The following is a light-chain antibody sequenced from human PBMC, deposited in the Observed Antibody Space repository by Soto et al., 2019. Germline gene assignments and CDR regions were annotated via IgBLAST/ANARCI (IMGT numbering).Light chain of an antibody. V-gene: IGKV3-15*01. CDR2: GAS. Sequence: EIVMTQSPATLSVSPGERATLSCRASQSVSSNLAWYQQKPGQAPRLLIYGASTRATGIPARFSGSGSGTDFTLTITSLQSEDFSFYYCHQYNNFPPTFGQGTRLQIK. CDR1: QSVSSN. CDR3: HQYNNFPPT. J-gene: IGKJ5*01.